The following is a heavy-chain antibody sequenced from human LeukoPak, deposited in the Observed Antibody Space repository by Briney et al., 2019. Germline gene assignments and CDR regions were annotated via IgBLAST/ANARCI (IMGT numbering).Heavy chain of an antibody. J-gene: IGHJ4*02. CDR3: AKTSAGIRGGYFDY. D-gene: IGHD3-10*01. V-gene: IGHV3-23*01. Sequence: PGGSLRLSCAASGFTFSSYAMSWVRQAPGKGLEWVSLINDSGGNTYYADSVKGRFTISRDNSKNTLSLQMNSLRAEDTAVYYCAKTSAGIRGGYFDYWGQGTLVTVSS. CDR2: INDSGGNT. CDR1: GFTFSSYA.